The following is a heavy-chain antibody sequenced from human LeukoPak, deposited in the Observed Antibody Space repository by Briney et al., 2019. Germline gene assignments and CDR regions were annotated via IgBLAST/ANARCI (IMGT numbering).Heavy chain of an antibody. CDR3: ARGSYGSGSYWFDY. Sequence: GASVKVSCKASGYTFTSYDINWVRQATGQGLEWMGWMNPNSGNTGYAQKFQGRVTMTRNTSISTAYMELSSLRSEDTAVYYCARGSYGSGSYWFDYWGQGTLVTVSS. CDR1: GYTFTSYD. V-gene: IGHV1-8*01. J-gene: IGHJ4*02. CDR2: MNPNSGNT. D-gene: IGHD3-10*01.